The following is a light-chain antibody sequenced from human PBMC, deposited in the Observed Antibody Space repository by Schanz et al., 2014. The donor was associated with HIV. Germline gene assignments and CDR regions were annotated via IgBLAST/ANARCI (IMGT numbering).Light chain of an antibody. J-gene: IGKJ1*01. Sequence: EIVMTQSPATLSVSPGDRATLSCRASQSVSSSYLAWYQQKPGQAPRLLIYGASSRAIGIPDRFSGSGSGTDFTLTISSLQPDDFATYYCQQYDRSSWTFGLGTKVETK. CDR3: QQYDRSSWT. V-gene: IGKV3-20*01. CDR1: QSVSSSY. CDR2: GAS.